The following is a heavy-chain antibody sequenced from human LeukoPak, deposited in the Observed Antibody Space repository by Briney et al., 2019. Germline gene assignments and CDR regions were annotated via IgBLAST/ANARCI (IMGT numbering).Heavy chain of an antibody. D-gene: IGHD2-21*02. J-gene: IGHJ6*02. CDR1: GFTFTSYV. Sequence: GSLRLSCAASGFTFTSYVMSWVRQAPGKGLEWISDISGSGGSTYYADSVKGRFTISRDNSKNTLYQQMNSLRAEDTAVYYCAKKGDNYDYGMDVWGQGTTVTVSS. V-gene: IGHV3-23*01. CDR2: ISGSGGST. CDR3: AKKGDNYDYGMDV.